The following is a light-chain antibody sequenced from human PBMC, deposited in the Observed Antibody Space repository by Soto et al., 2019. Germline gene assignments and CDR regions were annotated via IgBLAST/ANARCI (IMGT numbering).Light chain of an antibody. J-gene: IGKJ4*01. CDR1: QSVSSY. Sequence: EIVLTQSPATLSLSPGERATLSCRASQSVSSYLAWYQQKPGQSPRLLIYNASNRATGTPARFSGSGSGTDFTLTITSLEPEDFAAYYCQQRSRWPHLTLGGGTKA. V-gene: IGKV3-11*01. CDR2: NAS. CDR3: QQRSRWPHLT.